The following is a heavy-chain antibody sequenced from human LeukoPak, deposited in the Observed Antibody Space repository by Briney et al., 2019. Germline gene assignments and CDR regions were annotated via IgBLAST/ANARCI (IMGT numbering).Heavy chain of an antibody. CDR3: VRHSRVVAFDY. CDR2: IHYSGST. V-gene: IGHV4-39*01. D-gene: IGHD2-15*01. J-gene: IGHJ4*02. Sequence: SETLSLTCTVSGGSISSSSFYWGWIRQPPGKGLEWIGNIHYSGSTNYNPSLKSRVTISVDTSKNQFSLKLSSVTAADTAVYYCVRHSRVVAFDYWGQGNLVTVSS. CDR1: GGSISSSSFY.